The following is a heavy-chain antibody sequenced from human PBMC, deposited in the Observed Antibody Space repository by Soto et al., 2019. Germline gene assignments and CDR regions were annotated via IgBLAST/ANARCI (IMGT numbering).Heavy chain of an antibody. D-gene: IGHD5-12*01. V-gene: IGHV3-64*01. CDR1: GFTFSSYA. CDR3: ARGGRGYEFDY. CDR2: ISSNGGST. Sequence: EVPLVESGGGLVQPGGSLRLSFAASGFTFSSYAMHWVRQAPGKGLEYVSAISSNGGSTDYANSVKGRFTISRDNSKNTLYLQMGSLRAEDMAVYYCARGGRGYEFDYWGQGTLVTVSS. J-gene: IGHJ4*02.